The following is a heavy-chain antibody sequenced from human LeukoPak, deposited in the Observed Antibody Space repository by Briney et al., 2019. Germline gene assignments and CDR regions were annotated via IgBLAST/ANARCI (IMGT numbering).Heavy chain of an antibody. Sequence: PGRSLRLSCAAPGFTFSSYGMHWVRQAPGKGLEWVAVISYDGSNKYYADSVKGRFTISRDNSKNTLYLQMNSLRAEDTAVYYCAKGSDSSGYYPVWGQGTLVTVSS. CDR1: GFTFSSYG. D-gene: IGHD3-22*01. CDR2: ISYDGSNK. J-gene: IGHJ4*02. CDR3: AKGSDSSGYYPV. V-gene: IGHV3-30*18.